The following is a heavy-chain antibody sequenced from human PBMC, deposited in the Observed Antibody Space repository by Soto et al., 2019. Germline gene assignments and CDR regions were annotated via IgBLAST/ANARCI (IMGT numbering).Heavy chain of an antibody. Sequence: ASVKVSCKASGYTFTSYAMHWVRQAPGQRLEWMGWINAGNGNTKYSQKFQGRATITRDTSASTAYMELSSLRSEDTAVYYCARGASMVRGVILDAFDIWGQGTMVTVSS. CDR2: INAGNGNT. CDR1: GYTFTSYA. CDR3: ARGASMVRGVILDAFDI. D-gene: IGHD3-10*01. J-gene: IGHJ3*02. V-gene: IGHV1-3*01.